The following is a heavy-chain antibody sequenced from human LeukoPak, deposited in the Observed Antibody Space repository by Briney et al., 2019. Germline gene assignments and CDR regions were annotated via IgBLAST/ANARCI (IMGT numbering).Heavy chain of an antibody. CDR2: SHYSGTT. V-gene: IGHV4-39*07. CDR3: ARSRRSWSTFDY. J-gene: IGHJ4*02. D-gene: IGHD6-13*01. CDR1: GGSVKSSDHY. Sequence: PSETLSLTCTVSGGSVKSSDHYWGWIRQPPGKGLQWIGNSHYSGTTYYNPSLKSRVTISVDTSKNQFSLKLTSVTATDTAVYYCARSRRSWSTFDYWGQGTLVTVSS.